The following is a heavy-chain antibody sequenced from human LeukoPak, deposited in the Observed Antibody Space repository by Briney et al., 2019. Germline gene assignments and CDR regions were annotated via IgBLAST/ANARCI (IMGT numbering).Heavy chain of an antibody. V-gene: IGHV1-2*06. CDR3: ARDITGTTPN. D-gene: IGHD1-7*01. J-gene: IGHJ4*02. CDR1: GYTFTGYY. CDR2: INPNGGGT. Sequence: ASVKVPCKASGYTFTGYYMHWVRQAPGQGLEWMGRINPNGGGTNYAQKFQGRVTMTRDTSISTAYMELSRLRSDDTAVYYCARDITGTTPNWGQGTLVTVSS.